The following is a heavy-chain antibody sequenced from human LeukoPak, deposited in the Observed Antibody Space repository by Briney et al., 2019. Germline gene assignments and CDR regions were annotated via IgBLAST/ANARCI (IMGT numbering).Heavy chain of an antibody. CDR2: INPSGGST. J-gene: IGHJ2*01. D-gene: IGHD1-26*01. V-gene: IGHV1-46*01. CDR3: ARDHSDVEGATPYWYFDF. Sequence: ASVKVSCKASGYTFTGYYMHWVRQAPGQGLEWMGIINPSGGSTSYAQKFQGRVTMSRDTSTSTVYMELSSLRSDDTAVYYCARDHSDVEGATPYWYFDFWGRGTLVTVSS. CDR1: GYTFTGYY.